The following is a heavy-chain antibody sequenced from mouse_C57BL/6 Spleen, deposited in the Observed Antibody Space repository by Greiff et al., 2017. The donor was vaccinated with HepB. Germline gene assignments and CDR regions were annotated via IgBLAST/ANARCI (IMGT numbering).Heavy chain of an antibody. J-gene: IGHJ4*01. CDR3: ARNYGSSCAMDY. CDR1: GFTFSSYA. D-gene: IGHD1-1*01. V-gene: IGHV5-4*03. CDR2: ISDGGSYT. Sequence: EVKLVESGGGLVKPGGSLKLSCAASGFTFSSYAMSWVRQTPEKRLEWVATISDGGSYTYYPDNVKGRFTISRDNAKNNLYLQMSHLKSEDTAMYYCARNYGSSCAMDYWGQGTSVTVSS.